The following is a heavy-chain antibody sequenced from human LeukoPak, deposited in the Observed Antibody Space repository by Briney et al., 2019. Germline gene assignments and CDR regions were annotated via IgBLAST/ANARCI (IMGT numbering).Heavy chain of an antibody. CDR1: GFTFRSYE. J-gene: IGHJ4*02. V-gene: IGHV3-48*03. CDR3: ARSRHGCWDSLDY. CDR2: ISSSGSTI. D-gene: IGHD2-15*01. Sequence: GGSLRLSXAVSGFTFRSYEMNWVRQAPGKGLEWVSHISSSGSTIYYADSVKGRFTISRDNAKNSLYLQMSSLRAEDTAVYYCARSRHGCWDSLDYWGQGTLVTVSS.